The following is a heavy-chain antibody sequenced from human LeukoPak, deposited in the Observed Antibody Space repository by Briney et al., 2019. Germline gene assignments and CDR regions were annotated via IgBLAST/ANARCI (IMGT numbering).Heavy chain of an antibody. V-gene: IGHV3-73*01. CDR3: TYYRTTALAGGYAYYYGMDV. CDR2: IKSEVNGFAT. Sequence: GGSLRLSCAASGFIFSAADMHWVRQASGKGLEWLGRIKSEVNGFATAYAASVKGRFTISRDDSKNMAYLHMNSLKSEDTAVYYCTYYRTTALAGGYAYYYGMDVWGQGTTVTVSS. J-gene: IGHJ6*02. CDR1: GFIFSAAD. D-gene: IGHD1-7*01.